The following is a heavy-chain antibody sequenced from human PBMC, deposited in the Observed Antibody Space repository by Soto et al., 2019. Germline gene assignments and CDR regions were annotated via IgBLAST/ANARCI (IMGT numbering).Heavy chain of an antibody. D-gene: IGHD6-19*01. Sequence: QVQLVESGGGVVQPGRSLRLSCAASGFTFSSYGMHWVRQAPGKGLEWVALVWYDGGNKYYADSVKGRFTISRDNSKNPLYLQMTSLGVGDTVGYSGGRVAGLSGIDCVYYYGMDVWGQGPRVTVSS. CDR1: GFTFSSYG. CDR2: VWYDGGNK. J-gene: IGHJ6*02. V-gene: IGHV3-33*01. CDR3: GRVAGLSGIDCVYYYGMDV.